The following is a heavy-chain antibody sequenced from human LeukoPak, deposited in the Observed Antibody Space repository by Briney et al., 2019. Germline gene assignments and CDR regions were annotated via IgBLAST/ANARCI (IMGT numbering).Heavy chain of an antibody. Sequence: SETPSLTCAVYGGSFSGYYWSWIRQPPEKGLEWIGEINHSGSTNYNPSLKSRVTISVDTSKNQFSLKLSSVTAADTAVYYCAILRRNWNYGWFDPWGQGTLVTVSS. V-gene: IGHV4-34*01. CDR1: GGSFSGYY. D-gene: IGHD1-7*01. CDR2: INHSGST. CDR3: AILRRNWNYGWFDP. J-gene: IGHJ5*02.